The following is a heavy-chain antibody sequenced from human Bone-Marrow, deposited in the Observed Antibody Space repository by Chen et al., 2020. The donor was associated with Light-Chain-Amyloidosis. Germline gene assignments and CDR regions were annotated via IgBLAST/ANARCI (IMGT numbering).Heavy chain of an antibody. CDR3: ARDRIIAVAGTGLDY. J-gene: IGHJ4*02. CDR2: ISYDGSNK. CDR1: GFTFSSYA. D-gene: IGHD6-19*01. Sequence: QVQLVESGGGVVQPGRSLRLSCAASGFTFSSYAMHWVRQAPGKGLEWVAVISYDGSNKYYADSVKGRFTISRDNSKNTLYLQMNSLRAEDTAVYYCARDRIIAVAGTGLDYWGQGTLVTVSS. V-gene: IGHV3-30*04.